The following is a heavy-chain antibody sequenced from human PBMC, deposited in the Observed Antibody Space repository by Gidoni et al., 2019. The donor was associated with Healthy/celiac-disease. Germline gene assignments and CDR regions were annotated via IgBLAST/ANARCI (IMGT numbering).Heavy chain of an antibody. Sequence: QVQLVQSGAEVKKPGASVKVSCKVSGYTLKELSMQWVRQAPGKGLEWMGGFDPEDGETIYAQKFQGRVTMTEDTSTDTAYMELSSLRSEDTALYYCATDCGGTAVAGTGPYYYGMDVWGQGTTVTVSS. V-gene: IGHV1-24*01. J-gene: IGHJ6*02. D-gene: IGHD6-19*01. CDR1: GYTLKELS. CDR3: ATDCGGTAVAGTGPYYYGMDV. CDR2: FDPEDGET.